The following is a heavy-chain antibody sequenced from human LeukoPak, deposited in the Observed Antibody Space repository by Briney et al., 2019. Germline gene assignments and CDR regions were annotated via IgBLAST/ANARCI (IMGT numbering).Heavy chain of an antibody. Sequence: PGRSLRLSCAASGFTFSSYGMHWVRQAPGKGLEWVAVISYDGSNKYYADYVKGRFTISRDNSKNTLYLQMNSLRAEDTAVYYCAKDIVGATDYWGQGTLVTVSS. J-gene: IGHJ4*02. CDR2: ISYDGSNK. CDR3: AKDIVGATDY. D-gene: IGHD1-26*01. V-gene: IGHV3-30*18. CDR1: GFTFSSYG.